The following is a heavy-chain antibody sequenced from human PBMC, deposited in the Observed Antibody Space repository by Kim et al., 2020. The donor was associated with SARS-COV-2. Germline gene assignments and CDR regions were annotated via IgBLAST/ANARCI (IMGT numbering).Heavy chain of an antibody. D-gene: IGHD6-19*01. CDR3: ARGRAVAGPRRYYFDY. V-gene: IGHV4-39*01. Sequence: SETLSLTCTVSGGSISSSSYYWGWIHQPPGRGLEWIGTIYYSGSTNYNPSLKSRVTISVDTSKNQFSLKMSSVTAADTAVYYCARGRAVAGPRRYYFDYWGQGTLVTVSS. CDR2: IYYSGST. CDR1: GGSISSSSYY. J-gene: IGHJ4*02.